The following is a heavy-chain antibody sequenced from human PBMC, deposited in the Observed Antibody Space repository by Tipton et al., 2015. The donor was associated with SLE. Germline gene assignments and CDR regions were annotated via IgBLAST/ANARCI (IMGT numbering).Heavy chain of an antibody. CDR1: GDSVSNEFYS. CDR3: ARAGLATSYYCYMDV. Sequence: TLSLTCAVSGDSVSNEFYSWCWVRQPAGKGLEWIGRVHVTGTSTYNPSLKSRVTLSLDKSKNQFSLKLSSVTAADTAVYYCARAGLATSYYCYMDVWGKGTTVTVAS. CDR2: VHVTGTS. V-gene: IGHV4-61*10. J-gene: IGHJ6*03. D-gene: IGHD5-12*01.